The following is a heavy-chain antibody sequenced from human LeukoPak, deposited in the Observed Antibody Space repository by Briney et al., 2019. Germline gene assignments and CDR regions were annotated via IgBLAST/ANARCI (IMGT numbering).Heavy chain of an antibody. V-gene: IGHV3-30*04. J-gene: IGHJ6*02. CDR1: GFTFTSYA. CDR3: ARDGKYCSRTSCYWHVSFGLDGMDV. CDR2: MSYDGSNK. Sequence: GGSLRLSCAVSGFTFTSYAMHGVRQAPGKGLEWVAVMSYDGSNKYYADSVKGRFTVSRDNSKNTLFLQMNNLRAEDTAVYYCARDGKYCSRTSCYWHVSFGLDGMDVWGQGTTVTVSS. D-gene: IGHD2-2*01.